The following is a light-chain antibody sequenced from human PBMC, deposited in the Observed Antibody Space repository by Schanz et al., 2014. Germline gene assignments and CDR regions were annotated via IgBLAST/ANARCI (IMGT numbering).Light chain of an antibody. CDR1: STDVGSYNL. CDR2: EGS. J-gene: IGLJ3*02. CDR3: CSYIGTNHLVL. Sequence: QSALTQPASVSGSPGQSITISCSGTSTDVGSYNLVSWYQQYPGKAPKLMIYEGSKRPSGVSNRFSGSKSGNTASLTVSGLQADDEADYYCCSYIGTNHLVLFGGGTKLTVL. V-gene: IGLV2-14*02.